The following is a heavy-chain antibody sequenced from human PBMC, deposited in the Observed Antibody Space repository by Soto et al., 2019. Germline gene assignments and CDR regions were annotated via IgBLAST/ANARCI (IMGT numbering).Heavy chain of an antibody. CDR2: INPEGSET. CDR3: STVTTSSVFDY. J-gene: IGHJ4*02. Sequence: PGGSLRLSCAVSGFTFSSYWMTWVRQAPGKGLEWVANINPEGSETHYVDSVKGRFTISRDNAKNSLHLQMNSLRAEDTAVYYCSTVTTSSVFDYWGQGTLVTVSS. V-gene: IGHV3-7*05. CDR1: GFTFSSYW. D-gene: IGHD4-17*01.